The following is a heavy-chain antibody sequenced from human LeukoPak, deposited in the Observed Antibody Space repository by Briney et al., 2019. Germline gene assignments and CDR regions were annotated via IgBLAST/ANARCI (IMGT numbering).Heavy chain of an antibody. CDR2: IYPRDGST. J-gene: IGHJ4*02. CDR1: GYTFTNNY. Sequence: ASVKVSCKASGYTFTNNYLHWVRQAPGQGLEWMGMIYPRDGSTSYAQNFQGRVTVTRDTSTTTVHMELRGLRSEDTAVYYCARDQEGFDYWGQGTVATVSS. CDR3: ARDQEGFDY. V-gene: IGHV1-46*01.